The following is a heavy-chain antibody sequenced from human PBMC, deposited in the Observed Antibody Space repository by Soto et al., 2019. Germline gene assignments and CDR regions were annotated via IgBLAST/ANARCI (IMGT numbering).Heavy chain of an antibody. V-gene: IGHV4-61*08. CDR2: IYYTGTT. J-gene: IGHJ5*01. CDR1: GGSISSGGYY. CDR3: ARLGGFYQSLDS. Sequence: SETLSLTCTVSGGSISSGGYYWSWIRQPPGKGLEWIGYIYYTGTTIYNPSIKSRVTISVDSSKNQFSLNLTSVSAADTAVYYCARLGGFYQSLDSWGQGTLVTVSS. D-gene: IGHD3-22*01.